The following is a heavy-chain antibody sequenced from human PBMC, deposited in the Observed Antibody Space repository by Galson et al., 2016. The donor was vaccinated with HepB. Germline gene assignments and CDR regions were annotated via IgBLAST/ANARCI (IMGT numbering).Heavy chain of an antibody. V-gene: IGHV1-69*13. CDR3: ARVGSFTVETPMGTGDYYGMDV. CDR1: GDTFSRYA. Sequence: SVKVSCKASGDTFSRYAISWVRQAPGQGLEWMGGIIPVLGTANYAQKFQGRITITADESTSTAYMELSSLRSEDTALYYCARVGSFTVETPMGTGDYYGMDVWGQGTTVTVSS. J-gene: IGHJ6*02. CDR2: IIPVLGTA. D-gene: IGHD5-18*01.